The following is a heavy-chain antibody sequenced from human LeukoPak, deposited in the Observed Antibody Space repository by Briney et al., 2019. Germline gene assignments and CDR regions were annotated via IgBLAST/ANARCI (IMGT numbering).Heavy chain of an antibody. CDR1: GYTFTGYY. D-gene: IGHD1-14*01. J-gene: IGHJ3*02. CDR2: INPNSGGT. Sequence: VASVKVSCKASGYTFTGYYMHWVRQAPGQGLEWMGWINPNSGGTNYAQKFQGRVTMTRDTSISTAYMELSRLRSDDTAVYYCARDGPDDTGAFDIWGQGTMVTVSS. CDR3: ARDGPDDTGAFDI. V-gene: IGHV1-2*02.